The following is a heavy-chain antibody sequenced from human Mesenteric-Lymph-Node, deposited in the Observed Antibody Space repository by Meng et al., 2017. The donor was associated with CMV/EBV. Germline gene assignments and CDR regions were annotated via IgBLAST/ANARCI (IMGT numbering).Heavy chain of an antibody. Sequence: TVSGGSISSYYWSWIRQPPGKGLEWIGYIYYSGSTNYNPSLKSRVTISVDTSKNQFSLKLSSVTAADTAVYYCARHESSSWSNWFDPWGQGTLVTVSS. V-gene: IGHV4-59*08. CDR1: GGSISSYY. J-gene: IGHJ5*02. CDR3: ARHESSSWSNWFDP. D-gene: IGHD6-13*01. CDR2: IYYSGST.